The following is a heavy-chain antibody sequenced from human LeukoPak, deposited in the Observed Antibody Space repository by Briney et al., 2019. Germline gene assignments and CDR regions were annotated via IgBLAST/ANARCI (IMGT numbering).Heavy chain of an antibody. D-gene: IGHD3-10*01. V-gene: IGHV3-48*03. CDR3: ARPGAEKDADDAFDS. J-gene: IGHJ3*02. CDR1: GFTFSSYE. CDR2: ISSSGSTI. Sequence: PGGSLRLSCAASGFTFSSYEMNWVRQAPGKGLEWVSYISSSGSTIYYADSVKGRFTISRDNAKNTLYLQMNSLRAEDTAVYYCARPGAEKDADDAFDSWGQGTMVTVSS.